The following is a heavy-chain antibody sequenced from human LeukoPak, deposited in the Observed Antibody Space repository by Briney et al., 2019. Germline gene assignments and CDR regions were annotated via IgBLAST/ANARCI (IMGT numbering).Heavy chain of an antibody. Sequence: GGSLRLSCAASGFSFSGYSMNWVRQAPGKGLEWVSSISRDSITYTYYADSVKGRFTISRDNTKDSLYLQMNSPRAEDTAVYYCVRPGINDYGGNFDYWGQGALVTVSS. J-gene: IGHJ4*02. D-gene: IGHD4-23*01. CDR3: VRPGINDYGGNFDY. CDR2: ISRDSITYT. CDR1: GFSFSGYS. V-gene: IGHV3-21*03.